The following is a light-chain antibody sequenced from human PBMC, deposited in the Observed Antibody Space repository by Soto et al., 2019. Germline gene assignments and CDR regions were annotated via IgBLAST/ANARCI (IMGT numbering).Light chain of an antibody. Sequence: QSVLTQPPSRSGAPGQRVTISCSGSGSNIGAGYDVHWYEQFPGTAPKVLIYANSNRPSGVPDRFSGSKSGTSASLAITGLQAEDEADYYCQSFDSSLSASIFGGGIQLTVL. CDR3: QSFDSSLSASI. CDR1: GSNIGAGYD. V-gene: IGLV1-40*01. CDR2: ANS. J-gene: IGLJ2*01.